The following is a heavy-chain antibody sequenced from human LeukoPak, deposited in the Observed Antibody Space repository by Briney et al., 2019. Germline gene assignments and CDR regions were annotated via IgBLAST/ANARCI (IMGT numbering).Heavy chain of an antibody. CDR1: GGSISRYY. CDR2: IYYSGST. CDR3: ARALYYYDSSGYPFDY. V-gene: IGHV4-59*01. J-gene: IGHJ4*02. Sequence: SETLSLTCTVSGGSISRYYWSWIRQPPGKGLEWIGYIYYSGSTKYNPSLKSRVTISVDTSKNQFSLKLSSVTAADTAVYYCARALYYYDSSGYPFDYWGQGTLVTVSS. D-gene: IGHD3-22*01.